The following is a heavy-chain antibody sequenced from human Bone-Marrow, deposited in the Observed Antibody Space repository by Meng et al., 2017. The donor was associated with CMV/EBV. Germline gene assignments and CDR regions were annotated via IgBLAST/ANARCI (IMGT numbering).Heavy chain of an antibody. CDR3: ARDKWYCGGDCYPGMDV. Sequence: GGSLRLSCAASGFTFSTHSMTWVRQAPGKGLEWVSYISSSGSTIYYADSVKGRFTISRDNAKNSLYLQMNSLRAEDTAVYYCARDKWYCGGDCYPGMDVWGQGTTVTVSS. CDR2: ISSSGSTI. V-gene: IGHV3-48*04. J-gene: IGHJ6*02. D-gene: IGHD2-21*01. CDR1: GFTFSTHS.